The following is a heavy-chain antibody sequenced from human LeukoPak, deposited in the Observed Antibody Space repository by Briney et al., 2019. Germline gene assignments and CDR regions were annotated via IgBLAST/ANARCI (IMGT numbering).Heavy chain of an antibody. CDR2: ISTSGSTI. V-gene: IGHV3-48*03. CDR3: ASDRWVASKFEGDLYY. J-gene: IGHJ4*02. CDR1: GFRFRNHE. D-gene: IGHD5-12*01. Sequence: GSLRLSCAAPGFRFRNHEMKWVRQAPGKGLEWVSYISTSGSTIYYADSVKGRFTISRDNAENAQYLQMNSLRAEDTAVYYGASDRWVASKFEGDLYYWCQGTLVTVSS.